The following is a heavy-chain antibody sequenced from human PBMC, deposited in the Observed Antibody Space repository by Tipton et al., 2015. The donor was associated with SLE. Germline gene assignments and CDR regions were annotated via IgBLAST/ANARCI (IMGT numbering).Heavy chain of an antibody. V-gene: IGHV3-48*04. CDR2: ISSSSSTI. CDR1: GFTFSSYS. Sequence: SLRLSCAASGFTFSSYSMNWVRQAPGKGLEWVSYISSSSSTIYYADSVKGRFTISRDNAKNSLYLQMNSLRAEDTAVYYCAKVPLYSSSDGTFDYWGQGTLVTVSS. D-gene: IGHD6-13*01. CDR3: AKVPLYSSSDGTFDY. J-gene: IGHJ4*02.